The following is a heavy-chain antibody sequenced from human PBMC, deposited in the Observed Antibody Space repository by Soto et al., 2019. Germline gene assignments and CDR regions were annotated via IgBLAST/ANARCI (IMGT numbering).Heavy chain of an antibody. D-gene: IGHD3-10*01. J-gene: IGHJ6*02. V-gene: IGHV4-30-4*01. CDR2: IYYSGST. CDR3: ARGAGTMVRGVDYYYGMDV. CDR1: GGSISSGDYY. Sequence: PSETLSLTCTVSGGSISSGDYYWSWIRQPPGKGLEWIGYIYYSGSTYYNPSLKSRVTISVDTSKNQFSLKLSSVTAADTAVYYCARGAGTMVRGVDYYYGMDVWGQGTTVTVSS.